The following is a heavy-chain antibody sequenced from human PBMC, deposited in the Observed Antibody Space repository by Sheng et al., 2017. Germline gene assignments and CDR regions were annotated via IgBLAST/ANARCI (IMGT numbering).Heavy chain of an antibody. J-gene: IGHJ4*01. CDR1: GYRFSTYW. CDR3: ASRVATTASYPL. D-gene: IGHD5-12*01. V-gene: IGHV5-51*03. CDR2: IYPGDSDT. Sequence: EVQLVQSGAEVKKPGESLKISCKGSGYRFSTYWTGWVRQMPGKGLEWMGIIYPGDSDTRYSPSFQGQVTISADKSINTAYLQWSSLKASDTAIYYCASRVATTASYPLWGQGTLVTVS.